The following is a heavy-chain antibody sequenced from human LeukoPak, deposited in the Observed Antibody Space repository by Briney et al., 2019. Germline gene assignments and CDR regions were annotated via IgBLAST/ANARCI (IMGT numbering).Heavy chain of an antibody. D-gene: IGHD1-1*01. V-gene: IGHV4-31*03. J-gene: IGHJ4*02. Sequence: SETLSLTCTVSGGSISSGGYSWSWIRQHPGKGLEWIGYIYYSGSTYYNSSLKSRVTISVDTSKNQFSLKLSSVTAADTAVYYCARAGGNEVGGYFDYWGQGTLVTVSS. CDR2: IYYSGST. CDR1: GGSISSGGYS. CDR3: ARAGGNEVGGYFDY.